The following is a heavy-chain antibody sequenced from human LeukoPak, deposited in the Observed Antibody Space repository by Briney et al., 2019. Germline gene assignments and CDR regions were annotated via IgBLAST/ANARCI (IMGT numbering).Heavy chain of an antibody. V-gene: IGHV4-59*01. Sequence: LETLSLTCTVSGGSISSYYWSWIRQPPGKGLEWIGYIYYSGSTNYNPSLKSRVTISVDTSKNQFSLKLSSVTAADTAVYYCARGQKTYYYDSSGYYHPSPMDVWGKGTTVTISS. CDR1: GGSISSYY. J-gene: IGHJ6*03. D-gene: IGHD3-22*01. CDR2: IYYSGST. CDR3: ARGQKTYYYDSSGYYHPSPMDV.